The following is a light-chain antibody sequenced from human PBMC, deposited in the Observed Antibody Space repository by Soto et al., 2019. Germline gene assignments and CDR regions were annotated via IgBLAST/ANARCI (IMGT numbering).Light chain of an antibody. Sequence: QSALTQPASVSGSPGESITISCTGTSSDVGTYNLVTWYQQHPGRVPKLILYEGNKRPSGVSSRFSASKSGNTASLTISGLQAEDEADYFCCSYVPSRTSLFGGGTKVTVL. CDR2: EGN. J-gene: IGLJ2*01. CDR3: CSYVPSRTSL. CDR1: SSDVGTYNL. V-gene: IGLV2-23*01.